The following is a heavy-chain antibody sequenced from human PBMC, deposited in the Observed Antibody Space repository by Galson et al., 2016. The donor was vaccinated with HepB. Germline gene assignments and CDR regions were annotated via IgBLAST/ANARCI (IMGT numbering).Heavy chain of an antibody. J-gene: IGHJ1*01. V-gene: IGHV3-33*01. D-gene: IGHD4-17*01. CDR2: IWYDGSQK. CDR1: GFTFRSYG. Sequence: SLRLSCAASGFTFRSYGMHWVRQAPGKGLEWVAVIWYDGSQKYYADSVKGRFTISRDNSKNTVYLHMNSLRVEDTAMYYCARDTPVTTAGHWGQGTLVIVSS. CDR3: ARDTPVTTAGH.